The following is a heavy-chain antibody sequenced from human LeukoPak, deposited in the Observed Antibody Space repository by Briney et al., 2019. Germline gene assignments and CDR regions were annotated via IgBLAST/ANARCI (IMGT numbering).Heavy chain of an antibody. CDR2: VYDSGST. J-gene: IGHJ5*02. CDR1: DDAITIGSHY. V-gene: IGHV4-61*02. CDR3: ARESGELIGYQWIDP. D-gene: IGHD3-10*01. Sequence: SETLSLTCTISDDAITIGSHYWSWIQQPAGKAMQWIGRVYDSGSTDYNVSLRSRVAISVDMSKKQFSLRLSSVTAADTAVYYCARESGELIGYQWIDPWGQGILVTVSS.